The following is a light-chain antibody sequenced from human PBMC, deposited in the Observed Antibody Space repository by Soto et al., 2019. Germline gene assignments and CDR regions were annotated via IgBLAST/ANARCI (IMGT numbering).Light chain of an antibody. CDR1: QSISSY. V-gene: IGKV1-39*01. Sequence: DIQMTQSPSSLSASVGDSVTITCRASQSISSYLNWYQQKPGKAPKLLIYAASSLQSGVPSRFSGSGTWTDFTLNLSSLQTEDFATYYCQQSYSTPLTFGGGTKVEIK. J-gene: IGKJ4*01. CDR3: QQSYSTPLT. CDR2: AAS.